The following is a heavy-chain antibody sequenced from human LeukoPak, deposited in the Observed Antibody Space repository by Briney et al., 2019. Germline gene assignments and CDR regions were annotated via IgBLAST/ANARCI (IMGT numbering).Heavy chain of an antibody. Sequence: ASVKVSCKASGYTFTSYAMNWVRQAPGQGLEWMGWINTNTRNPTYAQGFTGRFVFSLDTSVSTAYLQISSLKAEDTAVYYCAREQPTTYCSGGSCYSEWFDPWGQGTLVTVSS. CDR1: GYTFTSYA. CDR2: INTNTRNP. J-gene: IGHJ5*02. V-gene: IGHV7-4-1*02. CDR3: AREQPTTYCSGGSCYSEWFDP. D-gene: IGHD2-15*01.